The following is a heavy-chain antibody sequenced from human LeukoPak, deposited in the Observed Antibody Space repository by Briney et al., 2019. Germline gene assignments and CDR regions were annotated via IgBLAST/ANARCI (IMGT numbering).Heavy chain of an antibody. CDR3: ARDRPPNYFDD. V-gene: IGHV1-46*01. Sequence: ASVTVSFTSSVSTFTIYYIHWVRHAPGQGLEWMGIINPSGGSTSYAQKFQGRVTMTRDTSTSTVYMELSSLRSEDTAVYYCARDRPPNYFDDWGRGTLVTVSS. CDR2: INPSGGST. CDR1: VSTFTIYY. J-gene: IGHJ4*02.